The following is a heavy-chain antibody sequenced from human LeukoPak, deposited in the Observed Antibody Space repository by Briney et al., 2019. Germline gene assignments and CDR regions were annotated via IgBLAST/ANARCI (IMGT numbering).Heavy chain of an antibody. CDR2: ISGSGVST. J-gene: IGHJ4*02. D-gene: IGHD3-22*01. CDR3: AKGNYYDSNGYFDY. Sequence: GGSLRLSCAASGFAFSSYAMGWVRQAPGKGLEWVSAISGSGVSTYYADSVKGRFTISRDNSKNTLYLQMNSLRAEDTAVYYCAKGNYYDSNGYFDYWGQGTLVTVSS. CDR1: GFAFSSYA. V-gene: IGHV3-23*01.